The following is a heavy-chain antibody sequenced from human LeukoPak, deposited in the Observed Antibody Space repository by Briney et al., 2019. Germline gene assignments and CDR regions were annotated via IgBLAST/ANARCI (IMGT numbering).Heavy chain of an antibody. CDR2: IYTSGST. CDR3: ARPTGIAVAGTFDY. CDR1: GGSISSYY. V-gene: IGHV4-4*07. J-gene: IGHJ4*02. D-gene: IGHD6-19*01. Sequence: SETLSLTCTVSGGSISSYYWSWIRQPAGKGLEWIGRIYTSGSTNYNPSLKSRVTMSVDTSKDQLSLKLSSVTAADTAVYYCARPTGIAVAGTFDYWGQGTLVTVSS.